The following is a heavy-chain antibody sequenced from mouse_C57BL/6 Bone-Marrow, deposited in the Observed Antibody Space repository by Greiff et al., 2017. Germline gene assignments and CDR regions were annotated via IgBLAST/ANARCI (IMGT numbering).Heavy chain of an antibody. CDR1: GFTFSSYA. CDR2: ISSGGGYI. Sequence: EVNLVESGEGLVKPGGSLKLSCAASGFTFSSYAMSWVRQTPEKRLEWVAYISSGGGYIYYADTVKGRFTISRDNARNTLYLQMSSLKSEDTAMYYCTRGYYGRSLYWYFDVWGTGTTVTVSS. V-gene: IGHV5-9-1*02. J-gene: IGHJ1*03. D-gene: IGHD1-1*01. CDR3: TRGYYGRSLYWYFDV.